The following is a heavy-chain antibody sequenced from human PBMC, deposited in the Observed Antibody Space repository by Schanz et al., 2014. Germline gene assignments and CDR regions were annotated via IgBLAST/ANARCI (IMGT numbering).Heavy chain of an antibody. CDR2: IIPILGIA. CDR3: ASSGAGYSSSWDFDY. V-gene: IGHV1-69*09. J-gene: IGHJ4*02. Sequence: QVQLVQSGAEMKKPGASVKVSCKASGYTFTGYYMHWVRQAPGQGLEWMGRIIPILGIANYAQKFQGRVTITADRSTSTAYMELTSLRSEDTAVYYCASSGAGYSSSWDFDYWGQGTLVTVSS. CDR1: GYTFTGYY. D-gene: IGHD6-13*01.